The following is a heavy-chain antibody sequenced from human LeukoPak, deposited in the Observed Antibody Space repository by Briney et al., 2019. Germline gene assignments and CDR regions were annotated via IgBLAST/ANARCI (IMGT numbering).Heavy chain of an antibody. CDR1: GGTFSSYA. Sequence: SVKVPCKASGGTFSSYAISWVRQAPGQGLEWMGRIIPILGIANYAQKFQGRVTITADKSTSTAYMELSSLRSEDTAVYYCAGSGGIVVVPAATYDWYFDLWGRGTLVTVSS. D-gene: IGHD2-2*01. CDR2: IIPILGIA. V-gene: IGHV1-69*04. CDR3: AGSGGIVVVPAATYDWYFDL. J-gene: IGHJ2*01.